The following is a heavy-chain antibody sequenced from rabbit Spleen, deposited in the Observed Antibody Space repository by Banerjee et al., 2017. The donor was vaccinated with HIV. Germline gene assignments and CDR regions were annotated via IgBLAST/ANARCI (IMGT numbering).Heavy chain of an antibody. Sequence: QEQLVESGGGLVQPEGSLTLTCKASGFSFSDRDVMCWVRQAPGKGLQWIACINASTGKPVYATWASGRFTISRTSSTTVTLRMTSLTAADRATYFCAKVRTGYLGNGYDLWGPGTLVTVS. J-gene: IGHJ6*01. V-gene: IGHV1S45*01. D-gene: IGHD6-1*01. CDR1: GFSFSDRDV. CDR3: AKVRTGYLGNGYDL. CDR2: INASTGKP.